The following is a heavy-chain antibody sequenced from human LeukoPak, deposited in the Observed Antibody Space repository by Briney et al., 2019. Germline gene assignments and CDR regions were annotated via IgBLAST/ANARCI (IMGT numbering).Heavy chain of an antibody. CDR3: ARGFWAGDILPRYSWMPPAPFAL. CDR2: ISAYNGNT. D-gene: IGHD3-9*01. J-gene: IGHJ5*02. CDR1: GYTFTSYG. Sequence: ASVKVSCKASGYTFTSYGSSWVRQAPGQGREGMGWISAYNGNTNYAQKLQGRFTITTATSTSTASMALTSLRSDDTAVYYCARGFWAGDILPRYSWMPPAPFALWGQATLVTVSS. V-gene: IGHV1-18*04.